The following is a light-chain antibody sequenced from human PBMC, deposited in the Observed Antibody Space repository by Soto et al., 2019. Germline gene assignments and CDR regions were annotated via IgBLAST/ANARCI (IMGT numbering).Light chain of an antibody. CDR1: QGISNY. J-gene: IGKJ1*01. V-gene: IGKV1-27*01. CDR2: AAS. Sequence: DIEMTQSPSSLSASGGDRVTITCRASQGISNYLAWYQQRPGKVPKLLIYAASTLQSGVATRFSGSGSGTDFTLTISSLQPEEVATYYCQKYDSAPWTFGQGTEVEIK. CDR3: QKYDSAPWT.